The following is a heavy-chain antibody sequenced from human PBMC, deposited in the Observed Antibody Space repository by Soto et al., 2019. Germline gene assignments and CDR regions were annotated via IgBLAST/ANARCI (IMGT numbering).Heavy chain of an antibody. D-gene: IGHD3-10*01. Sequence: QVQLQESGTGLAKPSETLSLICFVSGEAVGSGQSYWNWIRQAPGKGLKWIGHIFVTGATKYSAYLKSRVTMSVDTCKSQISLNMTSVTAADSATYFCARGRDDSAGSSLGRRMDVWGQGTTVTV. CDR3: ARGRDDSAGSSLGRRMDV. J-gene: IGHJ6*02. CDR1: GEAVGSGQSY. V-gene: IGHV4-61*01. CDR2: IFVTGAT.